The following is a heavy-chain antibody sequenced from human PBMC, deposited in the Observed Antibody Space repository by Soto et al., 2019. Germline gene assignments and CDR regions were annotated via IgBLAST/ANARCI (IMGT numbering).Heavy chain of an antibody. CDR2: INAGNGNT. Sequence: ASVKVSCKASGYTFTSYAMHWVRQAPGQRLEWMGWINAGNGNTKYSQKFQGRVTITRDTSASTAYMELSSLRSEDTAMYYCARVNYDSSGPIIFDYWGQGTLVAVSS. V-gene: IGHV1-3*01. CDR3: ARVNYDSSGPIIFDY. D-gene: IGHD3-22*01. J-gene: IGHJ4*02. CDR1: GYTFTSYA.